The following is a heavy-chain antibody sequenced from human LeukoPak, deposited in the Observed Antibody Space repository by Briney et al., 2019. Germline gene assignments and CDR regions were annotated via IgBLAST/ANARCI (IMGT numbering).Heavy chain of an antibody. J-gene: IGHJ6*03. Sequence: SETLSLTCIVSNYSITIAYYWGWIRQPPGKGLEWIGYIYHSGTTYYNPSLKSRVTISVDTSKNQFSLRLSSVTAADTAVYYCARSNYGYYMDVWGKGTTVTVSS. CDR3: ARSNYGYYMDV. CDR2: IYHSGTT. CDR1: NYSITIAYY. V-gene: IGHV4-38-2*02.